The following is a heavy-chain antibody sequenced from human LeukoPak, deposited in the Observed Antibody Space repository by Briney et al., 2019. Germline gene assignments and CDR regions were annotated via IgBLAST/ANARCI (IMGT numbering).Heavy chain of an antibody. CDR3: ARDPTVTTRSDY. D-gene: IGHD4-17*01. V-gene: IGHV1-2*02. CDR2: INPNSGGT. Sequence: ASVKVSCKASGYTFTGYDMHWVRQAPGQGLEWMGWINPNSGGTNYAQKFQGRVTMTRDTSISTAYMELSRLRSDDTAVYYCARDPTVTTRSDYWGQGTLVTVSS. CDR1: GYTFTGYD. J-gene: IGHJ4*02.